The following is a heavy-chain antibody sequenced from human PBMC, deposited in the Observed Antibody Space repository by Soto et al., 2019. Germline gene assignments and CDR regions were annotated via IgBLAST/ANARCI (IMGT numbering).Heavy chain of an antibody. CDR2: ISAYNGNT. J-gene: IGHJ6*02. Sequence: QVQLVQSGAEVKKPGASVKVSCKASGYTFTSYGISWVRQAPGQGLEWMGWISAYNGNTRYAHKLQGRVTMTTDTSTRKAYMGLRSLRSDDPAVYYCARLGAYYDFWSGAYGMDVWGQETTVTVSS. V-gene: IGHV1-18*01. D-gene: IGHD3-3*01. CDR1: GYTFTSYG. CDR3: ARLGAYYDFWSGAYGMDV.